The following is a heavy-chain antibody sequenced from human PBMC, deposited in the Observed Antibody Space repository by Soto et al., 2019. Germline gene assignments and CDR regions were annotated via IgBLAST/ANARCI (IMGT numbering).Heavy chain of an antibody. V-gene: IGHV3-48*02. D-gene: IGHD6-13*01. CDR3: ARYEQQLVLRDYYYGMEV. CDR1: GFTFSSYS. J-gene: IGHJ6*02. Sequence: GGSLRLSCAASGFTFSSYSMNWVRQAPGKGLEWVSYISSSSSTIYYADSVKGRFTISRDNAKNSLYLQMNSLRDEDTAVYYCARYEQQLVLRDYYYGMEVWGQGTTVTVSS. CDR2: ISSSSSTI.